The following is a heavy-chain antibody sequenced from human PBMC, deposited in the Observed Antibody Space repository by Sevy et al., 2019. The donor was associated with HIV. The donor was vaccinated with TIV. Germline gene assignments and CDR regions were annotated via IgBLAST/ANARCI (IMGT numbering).Heavy chain of an antibody. CDR3: AREGGYTDQGMDV. J-gene: IGHJ6*02. V-gene: IGHV3-48*01. CDR2: ISSDSSRI. D-gene: IGHD5-12*01. CDR1: GFTFSNYD. Sequence: GESLKISCAASGFTFSNYDMNWVRQAPGKGVEWVSYISSDSSRIYYADSVKGRLTISRDNAKNSLYVQMNRLRAEDTAVYYCAREGGYTDQGMDVWGQGTTVTISS.